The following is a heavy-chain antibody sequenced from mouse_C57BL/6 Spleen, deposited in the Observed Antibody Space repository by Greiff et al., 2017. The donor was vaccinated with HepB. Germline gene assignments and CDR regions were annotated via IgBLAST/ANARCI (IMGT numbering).Heavy chain of an antibody. CDR2: IYPGSGNT. CDR3: ARGEHSFAY. V-gene: IGHV1-76*01. Sequence: QVQLQQSGAELVRPGASVKLSCKASGYTFTDYYINWVKQRPGQGLEWIARIYPGSGNTYYNEKFKGKATLTAEKSSSTAYMQLSSLTSEDSAVYFCARGEHSFAYWGQGTLVTVSA. CDR1: GYTFTDYY. J-gene: IGHJ3*01.